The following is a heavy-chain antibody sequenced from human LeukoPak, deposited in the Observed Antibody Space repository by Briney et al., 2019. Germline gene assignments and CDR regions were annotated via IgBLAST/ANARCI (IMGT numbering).Heavy chain of an antibody. J-gene: IGHJ6*02. CDR3: ARDNVGGSYPYYYYYGMDV. CDR2: INPYNNNT. V-gene: IGHV1-18*01. CDR1: GYAFTNYY. Sequence: ASVKVPCKASGYAFTNYYFDWVRQAPGQGLEWMGWINPYNNNTRYARKFLDRISLTTDSSTNTAYLELRSLSSDDTAVYFCARDNVGGSYPYYYYYGMDVWGQGTTVTVSS. D-gene: IGHD1-26*01.